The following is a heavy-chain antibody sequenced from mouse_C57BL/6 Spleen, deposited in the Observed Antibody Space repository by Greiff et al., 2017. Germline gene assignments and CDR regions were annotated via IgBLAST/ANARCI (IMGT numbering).Heavy chain of an antibody. CDR2: ISSGGSYP. J-gene: IGHJ2*01. CDR3: ARQIYSNYYFDY. CDR1: GFTFSSYG. Sequence: EVNLVESGGDLVKPGGSLKLSCAASGFTFSSYGMSWVRQTPDKRLEWVATISSGGSYPYYPDSVKGRFTISRDNAKNTLYLQMSSLKSEDTAMYYCARQIYSNYYFDYWGQGTTLTVSS. D-gene: IGHD2-5*01. V-gene: IGHV5-6*01.